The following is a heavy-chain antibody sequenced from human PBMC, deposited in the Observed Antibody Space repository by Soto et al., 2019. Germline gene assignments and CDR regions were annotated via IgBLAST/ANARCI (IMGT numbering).Heavy chain of an antibody. CDR2: IYYSGST. Sequence: SETLSLTCTVSGGSVSSGSYYWSWIRQPPGKGLEWIGYIYYSGSTNYNPSLKSRVTISVDTSKNQFSLKLSSVTAADTAVYYCARVPYYYDSSGSDYWGQEPWSPSPQ. J-gene: IGHJ4*01. CDR3: ARVPYYYDSSGSDY. V-gene: IGHV4-61*01. CDR1: GGSVSSGSYY. D-gene: IGHD3-22*01.